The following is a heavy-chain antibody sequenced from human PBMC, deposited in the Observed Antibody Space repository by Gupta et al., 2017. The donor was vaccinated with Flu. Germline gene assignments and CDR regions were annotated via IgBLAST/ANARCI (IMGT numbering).Heavy chain of an antibody. CDR1: DDYA. CDR2: ISWNSGSI. D-gene: IGHD4-17*01. J-gene: IGHJ4*02. V-gene: IGHV3-9*01. CDR3: AKDADDGDDPHFAY. Sequence: DDYAMHWVRQAPGKGLEWVSGISWNSGSIGYADAVKGRFTISRDNAKNSLYLQMKSLRAEETALYYCAKDADDGDDPHFAYWGQGTMVTVYS.